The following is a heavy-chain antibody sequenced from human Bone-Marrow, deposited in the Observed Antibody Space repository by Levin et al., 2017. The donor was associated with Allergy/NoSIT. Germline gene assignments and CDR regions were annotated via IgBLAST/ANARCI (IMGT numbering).Heavy chain of an antibody. V-gene: IGHV3-66*01. CDR1: EFIFSSNY. Sequence: GGSLRLSCAASEFIFSSNYMSWVRQAPGKGLDWVSVIYSGGSAYYAESVKGRFTISRDNSKNTLYLQMNTLRAEDTAVYYCVARSNGMGVWGQGTTVAVSS. CDR3: VARSNGMGV. D-gene: IGHD5-12*01. CDR2: IYSGGSA. J-gene: IGHJ6*02.